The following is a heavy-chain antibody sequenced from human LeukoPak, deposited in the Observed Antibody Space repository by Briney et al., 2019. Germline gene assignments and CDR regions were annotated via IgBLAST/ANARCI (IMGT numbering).Heavy chain of an antibody. CDR3: ARVGFFGGSFDY. V-gene: IGHV3-33*01. D-gene: IGHD2-15*01. CDR2: IWYDGTNK. J-gene: IGHJ4*02. Sequence: GRSLRLSCAASGFTFSSYGMHWVRQPPGKGLEWVAVIWYDGTNKYYADSVKGRFTISRGNSKNTLYLQMNSLRAEDTALYYCARVGFFGGSFDYWGQGTLVTVSS. CDR1: GFTFSSYG.